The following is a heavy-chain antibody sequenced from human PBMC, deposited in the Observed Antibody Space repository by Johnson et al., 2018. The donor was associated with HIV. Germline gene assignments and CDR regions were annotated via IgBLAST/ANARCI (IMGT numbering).Heavy chain of an antibody. V-gene: IGHV3-30*04. CDR1: EFTVTNYA. Sequence: QVQLVESGGGAVQPGRSLRLYCAVSEFTVTNYAMHWVRLAPGKGLQWVAVISYGGGKKYYGDSVEGRFTISRDNSKNTLYLQMNSLRAEDTAVYYCASDLYDFWSAAPGSDAFDSWGQGTMVTVSS. D-gene: IGHD3-3*01. J-gene: IGHJ3*02. CDR2: ISYGGGKK. CDR3: ASDLYDFWSAAPGSDAFDS.